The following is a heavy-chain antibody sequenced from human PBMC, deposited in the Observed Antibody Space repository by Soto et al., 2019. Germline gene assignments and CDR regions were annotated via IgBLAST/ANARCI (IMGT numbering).Heavy chain of an antibody. J-gene: IGHJ6*02. Sequence: SETLSLTCTVSGGSISSYYWSWIRQPPGKGLEWIGYIYYSGSTNYNPSLKSRVTISVDTSKNQFSLKLSSVTAADTAVYYCARDHGIAARRALSDYYYCMDVWGQGTTVTVSS. CDR3: ARDHGIAARRALSDYYYCMDV. V-gene: IGHV4-59*01. D-gene: IGHD6-6*01. CDR2: IYYSGST. CDR1: GGSISSYY.